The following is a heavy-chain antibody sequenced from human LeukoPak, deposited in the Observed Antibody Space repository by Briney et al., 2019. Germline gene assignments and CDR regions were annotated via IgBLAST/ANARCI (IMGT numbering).Heavy chain of an antibody. Sequence: SETLSLTCTVSGGSISSGGYYWSWIRQHPGKGLEWIGYIYYSGSTYYNPSLKSRVTISVDTFKNQFSLKLSSVTAADTAVYYCARESSGYYPDYWGQGTLVTVSS. CDR3: ARESSGYYPDY. D-gene: IGHD3-22*01. J-gene: IGHJ4*02. CDR1: GGSISSGGYY. CDR2: IYYSGST. V-gene: IGHV4-31*03.